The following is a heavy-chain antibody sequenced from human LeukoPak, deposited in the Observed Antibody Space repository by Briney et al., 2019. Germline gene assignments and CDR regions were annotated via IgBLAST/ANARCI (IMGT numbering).Heavy chain of an antibody. V-gene: IGHV3-20*04. J-gene: IGHJ2*01. Sequence: GGSLRLSCAASGFTFDDYGMSWVRQAPGKGLEWVSGVNWNGGGTGYADSVKGRFTISRDNSKNTLYLQMNSLRAEDTAVYYCAKDSEIAAAGSYWYFDLWGRGTLVTVSS. D-gene: IGHD6-13*01. CDR3: AKDSEIAAAGSYWYFDL. CDR2: VNWNGGGT. CDR1: GFTFDDYG.